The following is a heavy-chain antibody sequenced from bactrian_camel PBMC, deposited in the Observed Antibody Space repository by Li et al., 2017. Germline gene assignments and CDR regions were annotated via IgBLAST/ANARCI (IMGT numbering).Heavy chain of an antibody. CDR2: MNSGGSST. J-gene: IGHJ7*01. D-gene: IGHD7*01. CDR1: GFAFANYA. Sequence: VQLVESGGGWVQPGGSLRLSCAASGFAFANYAMTWVRQAPGKGLEWVSSMNSGGSSTYYADSVKGRFTISRDNAKNTVYLQLDTLKAEDMAMYYCAYRAYSTWWGVAPGYYGMDYWGKGTQVTVS. V-gene: IGHV3S36*01.